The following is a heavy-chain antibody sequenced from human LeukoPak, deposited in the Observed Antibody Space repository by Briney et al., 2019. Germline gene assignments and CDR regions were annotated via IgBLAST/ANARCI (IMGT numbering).Heavy chain of an antibody. CDR1: GYRFTTYW. CDR3: ARSLTVASGVDY. Sequence: GESLKISCKVSGYRFTTYWIVWVRQMPGEGLEWMGIIYPSDSDTRYSPSFQGQVTVSVDRSISTAYLQWSSLKASDTAMYFCARSLTVASGVDYWGQGTLVTVSS. D-gene: IGHD1-26*01. J-gene: IGHJ4*02. CDR2: IYPSDSDT. V-gene: IGHV5-51*01.